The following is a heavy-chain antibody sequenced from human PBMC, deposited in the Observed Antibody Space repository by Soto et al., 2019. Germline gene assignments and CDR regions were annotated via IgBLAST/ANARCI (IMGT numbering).Heavy chain of an antibody. CDR3: AKNNLGYYFDY. CDR2: ISGIGSST. J-gene: IGHJ4*02. V-gene: IGHV3-23*01. D-gene: IGHD7-27*01. CDR1: GFTFSRYD. Sequence: GGSLRLSCAASGFTFSRYDMSWVRQAPGKGLEWVSGISGIGSSTHYADSVKGRLTISRDNSKNTLYLQMNSLRAEDTAVYYCAKNNLGYYFDYWGQGTRVTVSS.